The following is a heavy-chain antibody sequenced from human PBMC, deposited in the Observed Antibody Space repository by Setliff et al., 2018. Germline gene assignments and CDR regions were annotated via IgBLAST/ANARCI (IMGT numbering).Heavy chain of an antibody. J-gene: IGHJ6*03. Sequence: SVKVSCKASGGTFSSYGISWVRQAPGRGLEWMGGTIPIFGTTNYAQKFQGRVTVITDESTTTAYMELSSLRSDDTAVYYCAREGVDSRSSTDYRYYMDVWGKGTTVTVSS. D-gene: IGHD3-22*01. CDR1: GGTFSSYG. V-gene: IGHV1-69*05. CDR2: TIPIFGTT. CDR3: AREGVDSRSSTDYRYYMDV.